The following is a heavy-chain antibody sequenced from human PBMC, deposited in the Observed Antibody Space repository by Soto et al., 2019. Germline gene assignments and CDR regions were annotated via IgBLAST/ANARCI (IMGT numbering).Heavy chain of an antibody. CDR1: GYTFTIYG. CDR3: ARALGFSGYAGMDV. D-gene: IGHD5-12*01. CDR2: ISNDNGNT. V-gene: IGHV1-18*01. J-gene: IGHJ6*02. Sequence: QVQLVQSGGEVKKPGASVKVSCKASGYTFTIYGINWVRQAPGQGLEWMGWISNDNGNTNYAQKLQGRVTMTTDTYTSTAYMELRSLRSDDTAVYYCARALGFSGYAGMDVWGQGTTVTVSS.